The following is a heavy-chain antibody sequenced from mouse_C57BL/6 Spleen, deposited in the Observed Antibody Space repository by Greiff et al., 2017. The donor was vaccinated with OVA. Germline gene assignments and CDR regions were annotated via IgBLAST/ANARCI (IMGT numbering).Heavy chain of an antibody. CDR3: TRGITTVVATPFDY. D-gene: IGHD1-1*01. V-gene: IGHV1-15*01. Sequence: QVQLKESGAELVRPGASVTLSCKASGYTFTDYEMHWVKQTPVHGLEWIGAIDPETGGTAYNQKFKGKAILTADKSSSTAYMELRSLTSEDSAVYYCTRGITTVVATPFDYWGQGTTLTVSS. CDR2: IDPETGGT. CDR1: GYTFTDYE. J-gene: IGHJ2*01.